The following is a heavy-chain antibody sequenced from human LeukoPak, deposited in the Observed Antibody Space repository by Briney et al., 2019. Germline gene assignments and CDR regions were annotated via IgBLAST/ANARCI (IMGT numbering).Heavy chain of an antibody. V-gene: IGHV3-7*03. D-gene: IGHD6-19*01. CDR3: ARDQRYSSGWRDIDY. CDR1: GFSFSSNW. J-gene: IGHJ4*02. CDR2: IKQDGSEK. Sequence: GGSLRLSCAASGFSFSSNWMNWVRQAPRKGLEWVANIKQDGSEKYYVDSVKGRFTISRDNAKNSLYLQMNSLRAEDTAVYYCARDQRYSSGWRDIDYWGQGTLVTVSS.